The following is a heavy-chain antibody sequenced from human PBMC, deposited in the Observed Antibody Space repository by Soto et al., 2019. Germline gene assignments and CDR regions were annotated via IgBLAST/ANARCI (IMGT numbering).Heavy chain of an antibody. D-gene: IGHD6-13*01. V-gene: IGHV4-31*03. CDR2: IYYSGST. CDR1: GGSISRGGYY. Sequence: SETLSLTCTVSGGSISRGGYYWSWIRQHPGKGLEWIGYIYYSGSTSSTTSLKSRVTISVDTSKNQFSLKLSSVTPADTAVYYCASDRGIGAAGYMDDYYYGMDVWGQGTTVTVSS. CDR3: ASDRGIGAAGYMDDYYYGMDV. J-gene: IGHJ6*01.